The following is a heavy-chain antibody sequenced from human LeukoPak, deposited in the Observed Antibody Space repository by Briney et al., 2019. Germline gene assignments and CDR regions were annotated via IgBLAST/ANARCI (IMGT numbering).Heavy chain of an antibody. D-gene: IGHD2/OR15-2a*01. V-gene: IGHV4-39*07. Sequence: PSETLSLTCTVSGGSINSSDYYWGWIRQPPGKGLEWIGEINHSGSTNYNPSLKSRVTISVDTSKNQFSLKLSSVTAADTAVYYCARGVLSVYWGQGTLVTVSS. J-gene: IGHJ4*02. CDR1: GGSINSSDYY. CDR2: INHSGST. CDR3: ARGVLSVY.